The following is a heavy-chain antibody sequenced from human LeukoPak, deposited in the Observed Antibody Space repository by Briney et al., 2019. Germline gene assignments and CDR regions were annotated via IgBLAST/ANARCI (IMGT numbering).Heavy chain of an antibody. CDR2: IYYSGST. Sequence: SETLSLTCTVSGGSISSDDYYWGWIRQPPGKGLEWIGSIYYSGSTYYNPSLKSRVTISVDTSKNQFSLKLSSVTAADTAVYYCARGRGGFLRAGYFDYWGQGTLVTVSS. CDR3: ARGRGGFLRAGYFDY. D-gene: IGHD3-16*01. CDR1: GGSISSDDYY. V-gene: IGHV4-39*01. J-gene: IGHJ4*02.